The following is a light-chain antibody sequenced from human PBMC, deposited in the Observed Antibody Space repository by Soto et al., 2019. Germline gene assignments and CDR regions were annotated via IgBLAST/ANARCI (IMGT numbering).Light chain of an antibody. Sequence: DIQMTQSPSAMSASVGDRVTITCRASQGISNNLAWFQQRPGKVPRRLIYVTSSLQSGVPSRFSGSGSGTEFPLTINSLQPEDLATYYCLQYNSFPRTFGQGTKVEIK. J-gene: IGKJ1*01. CDR1: QGISNN. CDR2: VTS. V-gene: IGKV1-17*03. CDR3: LQYNSFPRT.